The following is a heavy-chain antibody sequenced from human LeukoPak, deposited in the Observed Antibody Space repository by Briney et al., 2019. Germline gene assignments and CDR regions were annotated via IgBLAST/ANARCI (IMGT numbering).Heavy chain of an antibody. CDR3: AKSSGATCYGGSDY. Sequence: GGSLRLSCAASGFTFSSYAMSWVRQAPGTGLEWVSVISTSGDNTYYGDSVKGRFTISRDNSKNTLYLQMNSLRAEDTAVYYCAKSSGATCYGGSDYWGQGTLVIVSS. J-gene: IGHJ4*02. V-gene: IGHV3-23*01. CDR1: GFTFSSYA. CDR2: ISTSGDNT. D-gene: IGHD2-15*01.